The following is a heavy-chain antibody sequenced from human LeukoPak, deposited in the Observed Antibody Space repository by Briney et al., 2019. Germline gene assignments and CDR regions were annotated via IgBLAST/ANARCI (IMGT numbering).Heavy chain of an antibody. V-gene: IGHV1-46*01. D-gene: IGHD3-16*01. J-gene: IGHJ3*01. CDR1: GYTFTSYY. Sequence: GPSVKVSCKASGYTFTSYYMNWVRQAPGQGLEWMGIINPSGGSTSYAQKFQGRLTMTRDTSTSTVYMELSSLRFEDTAVYSCARDLTPGITLGVWGQGTMVTVPS. CDR3: ARDLTPGITLGV. CDR2: INPSGGST.